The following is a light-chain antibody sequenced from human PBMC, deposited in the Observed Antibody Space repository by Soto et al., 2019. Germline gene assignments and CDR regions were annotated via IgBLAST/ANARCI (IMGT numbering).Light chain of an antibody. CDR3: GTWDSSLSAGV. J-gene: IGLJ3*02. CDR2: DNN. V-gene: IGLV1-51*01. Sequence: QSVLTQPPSVSAAPGQKVTISCSGSSSNIGNNYVSWYQQLPGTAPKLLIFDNNQRPSGIPDRFSGSKSGKSATLGITGLQTGDEADYYCGTWDSSLSAGVFGGGTKLTVL. CDR1: SSNIGNNY.